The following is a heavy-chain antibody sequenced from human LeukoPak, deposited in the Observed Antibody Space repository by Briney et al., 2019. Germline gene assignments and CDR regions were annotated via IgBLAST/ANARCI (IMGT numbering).Heavy chain of an antibody. J-gene: IGHJ3*02. CDR1: GGSISSSSYY. Sequence: SETLSLTCTVSGGSISSSSYYWGWIRQPPGKGLEWIGSIYYSGSTYYNPSLKSRVTISVDTSKNQFSLKLSSVTAADTAVYYCASGHIAAAANDAFDTWGQGTMVTVSS. CDR2: IYYSGST. CDR3: ASGHIAAAANDAFDT. D-gene: IGHD6-13*01. V-gene: IGHV4-39*07.